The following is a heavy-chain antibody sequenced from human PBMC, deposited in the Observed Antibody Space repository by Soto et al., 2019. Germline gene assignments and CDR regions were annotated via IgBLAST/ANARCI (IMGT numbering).Heavy chain of an antibody. J-gene: IGHJ4*02. D-gene: IGHD2-21*02. CDR2: IYYSGRT. CDR3: ARQRTTVVTQAYFDH. CDR1: GESISSSSYY. V-gene: IGHV4-39*01. Sequence: SETLSLTCIVSGESISSSSYYWGWIRHPPGKCLEWIGSIYYSGRTYYNPSFKSRVTISIDTSKNQFSLKLSSVTATDTAVYYCARQRTTVVTQAYFDHWGQGALVTVYS.